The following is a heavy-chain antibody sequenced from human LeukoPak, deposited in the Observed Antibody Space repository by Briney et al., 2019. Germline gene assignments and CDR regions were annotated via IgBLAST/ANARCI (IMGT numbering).Heavy chain of an antibody. V-gene: IGHV4-39*07. Sequence: SETLSLTCTVSGGSISSSSYYWGWLRQPPGTGLEWIGSIYYSGSTYYNPSLKSRVTISVDTSKNQFSLKLSSVTAADTAVYYCARGIQLWLPTGAFDIWGQGTMVTVSS. CDR2: IYYSGST. CDR3: ARGIQLWLPTGAFDI. J-gene: IGHJ3*02. CDR1: GGSISSSSYY. D-gene: IGHD5-18*01.